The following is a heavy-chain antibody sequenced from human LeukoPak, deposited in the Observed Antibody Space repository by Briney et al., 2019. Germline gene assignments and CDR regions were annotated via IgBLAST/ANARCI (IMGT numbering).Heavy chain of an antibody. D-gene: IGHD2-2*01. Sequence: SETLSLTCTVSGGSISSGGHYWSWIRQHPGKGLEWIGYIYYSGSTYYNPSLKSRVTISVDTSKNQFSLKLSSVTAADTAVYYCARESSLGGFDPWGQGTLVTVSS. V-gene: IGHV4-31*03. CDR3: ARESSLGGFDP. CDR2: IYYSGST. J-gene: IGHJ5*02. CDR1: GGSISSGGHY.